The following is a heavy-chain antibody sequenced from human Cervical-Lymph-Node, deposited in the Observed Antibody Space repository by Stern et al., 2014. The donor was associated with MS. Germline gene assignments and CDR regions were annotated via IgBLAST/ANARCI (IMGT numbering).Heavy chain of an antibody. D-gene: IGHD1-1*01. CDR2: ITNVGST. Sequence: EVQLEESGGGVIQPGVSLRLSCTASGFTVSRDYMTWVRQAPGKGLEWVSLITNVGSTFYTDSVKGRFTISRDDSKNTVYLHMTSLRAEDTAMYYCARDTSSPERSDWWGQGTLVTVSS. CDR1: GFTVSRDY. V-gene: IGHV3-53*01. J-gene: IGHJ4*02. CDR3: ARDTSSPERSDW.